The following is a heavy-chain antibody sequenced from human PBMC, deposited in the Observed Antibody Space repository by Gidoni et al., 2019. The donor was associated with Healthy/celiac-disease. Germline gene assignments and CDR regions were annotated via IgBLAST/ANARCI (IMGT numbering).Heavy chain of an antibody. CDR1: GFTFSSYG. CDR2: ISYDGSNK. J-gene: IGHJ4*02. Sequence: QVQLVESGGGVVQPGRSLRLSCAASGFTFSSYGMHWGRQAPGKGLEWVAVISYDGSNKYYADSVKGRFTISRDNSKNTLYLQMNSLRAEDTAVYYCAKGAPPRVVVPAATDYWGQGTLVTVSS. D-gene: IGHD2-2*01. CDR3: AKGAPPRVVVPAATDY. V-gene: IGHV3-30*18.